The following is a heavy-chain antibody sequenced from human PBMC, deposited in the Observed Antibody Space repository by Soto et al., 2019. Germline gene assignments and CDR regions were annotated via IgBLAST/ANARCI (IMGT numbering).Heavy chain of an antibody. Sequence: GSXRLSCATSGFAFSSYAMGWVRQAPGKGLEWVSAISGSGGSTYYADSVKGRFTISRDNSKNTLYLQMNSLRAEDTAVYYCAKDGGYYGSGQFDYWGQGSLVTVSS. D-gene: IGHD3-10*01. V-gene: IGHV3-23*01. J-gene: IGHJ4*02. CDR1: GFAFSSYA. CDR2: ISGSGGST. CDR3: AKDGGYYGSGQFDY.